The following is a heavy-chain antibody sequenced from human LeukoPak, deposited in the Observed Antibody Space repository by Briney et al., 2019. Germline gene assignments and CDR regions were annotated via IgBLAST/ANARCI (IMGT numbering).Heavy chain of an antibody. V-gene: IGHV1-69*01. CDR1: GGTFSSYA. CDR3: ARGDPRRYYFDY. CDR2: IIPIFGTA. J-gene: IGHJ4*02. Sequence: ASVKVSCKASGGTFSSYAISWVRQAPGQGLEWMGGIIPIFGTANYAQKFQGRVTITADESTSTAYMELSGLRSEDTAVYYCARGDPRRYYFDYWGQGTLVTVSS.